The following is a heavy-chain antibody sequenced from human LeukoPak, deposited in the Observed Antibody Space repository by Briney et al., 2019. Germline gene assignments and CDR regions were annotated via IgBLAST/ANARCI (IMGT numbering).Heavy chain of an antibody. Sequence: SETLSLTCTVSGGSISSSSYYWGWIRQPPGKGLEWIGSIYYSGSTYYNPSLKSRVTISVDTSKNQFSLKLSSVTAADTAVYYCARGIKRQYCTNGVCYLYRYFDYWGQGTLVTVSS. D-gene: IGHD2-8*01. CDR1: GGSISSSSYY. V-gene: IGHV4-39*07. CDR2: IYYSGST. J-gene: IGHJ4*02. CDR3: ARGIKRQYCTNGVCYLYRYFDY.